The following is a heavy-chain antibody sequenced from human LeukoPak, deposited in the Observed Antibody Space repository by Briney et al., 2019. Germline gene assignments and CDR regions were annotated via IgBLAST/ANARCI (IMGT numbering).Heavy chain of an antibody. J-gene: IGHJ4*02. CDR3: ARNRRDGYRPTFDY. Sequence: GGSLRLSCAASGFTFSSFATSWVRQAPGKGLEWVANIKQDGSEKYYVDSVKGRFSISRDNAEKSLYLQMKSLRAEDTAVYYCARNRRDGYRPTFDYWGQGTLVTVSS. CDR2: IKQDGSEK. D-gene: IGHD5-24*01. CDR1: GFTFSSFA. V-gene: IGHV3-7*04.